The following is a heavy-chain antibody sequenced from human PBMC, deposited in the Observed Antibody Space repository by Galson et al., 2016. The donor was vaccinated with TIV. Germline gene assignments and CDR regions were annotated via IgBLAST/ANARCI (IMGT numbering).Heavy chain of an antibody. CDR1: GFTVSDNY. D-gene: IGHD2-21*01. CDR2: IYSDGST. Sequence: SLRLSCAASGFTVSDNYMTWVRRAPGKGLEWVSMIYSDGSTYYADSVKGRFTISRDNSKNTLYLQMNRLRVEETAVYYCARERRYCGNECYLYYYYGMDVWGQGTTVTVSS. CDR3: ARERRYCGNECYLYYYYGMDV. V-gene: IGHV3-66*02. J-gene: IGHJ6*02.